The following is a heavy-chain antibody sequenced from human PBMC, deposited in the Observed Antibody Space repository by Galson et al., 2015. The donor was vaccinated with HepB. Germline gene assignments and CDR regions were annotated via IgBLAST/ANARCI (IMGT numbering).Heavy chain of an antibody. Sequence: SLRLSCAASGFTFSSYSMNWVRQAPGKGLEWVSYISSSSSTIYYADSVKGRFTISRDNAKNSLYLQMNSLRDEDTAVYYCARAPPYYDFWSGYPWATLWGQGTLVTVSS. J-gene: IGHJ4*02. D-gene: IGHD3-3*01. V-gene: IGHV3-48*02. CDR2: ISSSSSTI. CDR3: ARAPPYYDFWSGYPWATL. CDR1: GFTFSSYS.